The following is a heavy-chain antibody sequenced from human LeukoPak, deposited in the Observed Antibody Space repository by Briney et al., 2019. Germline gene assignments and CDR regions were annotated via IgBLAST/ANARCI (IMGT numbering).Heavy chain of an antibody. CDR2: ISGSGGST. D-gene: IGHD2-15*01. J-gene: IGHJ6*03. V-gene: IGHV3-23*01. CDR1: GFTFSSYA. CDR3: AKAGRARTDYYYMDV. Sequence: GGSLRLSCAASGFTFSSYAMSWVRQAPGKGLEWVSAISGSGGSTYYADSVKGRFTISRDNSKNTLYLQMNRLRAEDTAVYYCAKAGRARTDYYYMDVWGKGTTVTVSS.